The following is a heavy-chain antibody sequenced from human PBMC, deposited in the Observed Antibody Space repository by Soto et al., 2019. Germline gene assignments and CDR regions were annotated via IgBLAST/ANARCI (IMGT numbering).Heavy chain of an antibody. CDR3: ARRIYGYYVQWYFDL. V-gene: IGHV4-59*01. CDR1: GGSISSYY. Sequence: QVQLQESGPGLVKPSETLSLTCTVSGGSISSYYLSWIRQPPGKALEWIGYISYSGSTDDNPSLKRPVTISVDTSKNQFTLKLNSVATADTVVDYCARRIYGYYVQWYFDLWGRGTLVTASS. D-gene: IGHD4-17*01. CDR2: ISYSGST. J-gene: IGHJ2*01.